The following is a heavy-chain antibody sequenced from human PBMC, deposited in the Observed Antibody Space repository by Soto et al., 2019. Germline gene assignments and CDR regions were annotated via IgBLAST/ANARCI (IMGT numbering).Heavy chain of an antibody. D-gene: IGHD3-10*01. J-gene: IGHJ6*02. CDR1: GYTCTSYA. CDR3: ASGPLLWGDV. V-gene: IGHV1-3*01. Sequence: QVQLVQSGAEVKKPGASVKVSCKASGYTCTSYAMHGVRQAPGQRREGMGWINAGNGNTKYSQKCQGRVTITRDTAAITAYMELSSLRSEDTTVYYCASGPLLWGDVWGQGTTVTVSS. CDR2: INAGNGNT.